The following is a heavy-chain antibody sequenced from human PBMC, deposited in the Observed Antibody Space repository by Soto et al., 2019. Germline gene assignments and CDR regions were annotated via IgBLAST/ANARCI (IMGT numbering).Heavy chain of an antibody. V-gene: IGHV1-69*13. CDR1: GGTFSSYA. D-gene: IGHD6-19*01. CDR2: IIPIFGTA. Sequence: SVKVSCKASGGTFSSYAISWVRQAPGQGLEWMGGIIPIFGTANYAQKFQGRVTITADESTSTAYMELSSLRSEDTAVYYCARDAAGAGRGAFDIWGQGTMVTVSS. J-gene: IGHJ3*02. CDR3: ARDAAGAGRGAFDI.